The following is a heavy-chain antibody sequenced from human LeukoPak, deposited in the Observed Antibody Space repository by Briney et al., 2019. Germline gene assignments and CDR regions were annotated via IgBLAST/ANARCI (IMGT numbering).Heavy chain of an antibody. CDR1: GFTFSSYW. J-gene: IGHJ6*02. V-gene: IGHV3-7*01. CDR2: IKQDGSEK. CDR3: ARDLRKYLTGNYYYGMDV. Sequence: GGSLRLSCAASGFTFSSYWMSWVRQAPGKGLEWVANIKQDGSEKYYVDSVKGRFTISGDNAKNSLYLQMNSLRAEDTAVYYCARDLRKYLTGNYYYGMDVWGQGTTVTVSS. D-gene: IGHD1-14*01.